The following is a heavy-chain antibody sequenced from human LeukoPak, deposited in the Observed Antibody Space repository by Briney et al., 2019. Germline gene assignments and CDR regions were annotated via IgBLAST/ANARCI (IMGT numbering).Heavy chain of an antibody. D-gene: IGHD1-26*01. CDR1: GFTFSSYW. CDR3: ARVGGSSPYYYYYYMDV. Sequence: GGSLRLSCAASGFTFSSYWMHWVRQAPGKGLVWVSRINSDGSSTSYADSVKGRFTISRDNAKNTLYLQMNSLRAEDTAVYYCARVGGSSPYYYYYYMDVWGKGTTVTVSS. CDR2: INSDGSST. J-gene: IGHJ6*03. V-gene: IGHV3-74*01.